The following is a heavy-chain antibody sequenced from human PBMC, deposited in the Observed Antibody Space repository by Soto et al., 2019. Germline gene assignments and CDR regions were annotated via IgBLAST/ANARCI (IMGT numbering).Heavy chain of an antibody. Sequence: QVQLVESGGGVVQPGRSLRLSCAASGFTLSSHGMHWVRQAPGKGLEWVAVISYDGSEKYYAVSVKGRFTISRDNSKNTLYLQMNSLRAEDTAVYYCAKGAVTTSLYYFDYWGQGTLVPVSS. CDR1: GFTLSSHG. CDR3: AKGAVTTSLYYFDY. V-gene: IGHV3-30*18. D-gene: IGHD4-17*01. CDR2: ISYDGSEK. J-gene: IGHJ4*02.